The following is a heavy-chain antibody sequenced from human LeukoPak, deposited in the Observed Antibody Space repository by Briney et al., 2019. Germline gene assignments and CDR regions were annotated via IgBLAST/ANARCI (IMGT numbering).Heavy chain of an antibody. CDR2: INHSGST. J-gene: IGHJ6*03. D-gene: IGHD3-9*01. CDR3: ARGRRWLRYFDWPPSKYYYYYYMDV. CDR1: GGSFSGYY. V-gene: IGHV4-34*01. Sequence: SETLSLTCAVYGGSFSGYYWSWIRQPPGKGLEWIGEINHSGSTNYNPSLKSRVTISVDTSKNQFSLKLSSVTAADTAVYYCARGRRWLRYFDWPPSKYYYYYYMDVWGKGTTVTVSS.